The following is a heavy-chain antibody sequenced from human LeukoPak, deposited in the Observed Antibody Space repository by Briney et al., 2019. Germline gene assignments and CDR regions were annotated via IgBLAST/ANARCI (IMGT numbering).Heavy chain of an antibody. CDR2: IYYSGNT. V-gene: IGHV4-59*01. CDR3: ARAGRDGYNNGN. J-gene: IGHJ4*02. Sequence: KSSETLSLTCTVSGASIRTYYWTWIRQPPGKGLEWIGYIYYSGNTNYNPSLKSRVTISLDTSKSQFSLNLPSVTAADTAVYYCARAGRDGYNNGNWGQGILVTVPS. CDR1: GASIRTYY. D-gene: IGHD5-24*01.